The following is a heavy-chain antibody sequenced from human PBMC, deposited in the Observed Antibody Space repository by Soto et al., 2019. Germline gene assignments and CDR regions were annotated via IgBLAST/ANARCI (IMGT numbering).Heavy chain of an antibody. Sequence: QVQLVQSGAEVKKPGSSGKVSCKASVGTFSSYAISWVRQAPGQGLDWMGGIIPIFGTANYAQQFQGRVTITADEATSTAYMERSSLRSEDTAVYYWARGHYDDSSGYYCYAFDIWGQGTMVTVSS. CDR2: IIPIFGTA. D-gene: IGHD3-22*01. V-gene: IGHV1-69*01. CDR1: VGTFSSYA. J-gene: IGHJ3*02. CDR3: ARGHYDDSSGYYCYAFDI.